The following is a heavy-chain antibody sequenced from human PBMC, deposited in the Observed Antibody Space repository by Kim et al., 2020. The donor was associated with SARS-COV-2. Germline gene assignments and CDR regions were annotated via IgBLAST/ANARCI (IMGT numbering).Heavy chain of an antibody. V-gene: IGHV1-8*02. Sequence: ASVKVSCKASGYSFTSYDINWVRHATGQGLEWMGWVNPNSGNTGYAQKFQGRVTMTRNTATSTAYMELSSLRSEDTAVYYCAGGPSGWYDYWGQGTLVTVSS. J-gene: IGHJ4*02. CDR2: VNPNSGNT. CDR1: GYSFTSYD. CDR3: AGGPSGWYDY. D-gene: IGHD6-19*01.